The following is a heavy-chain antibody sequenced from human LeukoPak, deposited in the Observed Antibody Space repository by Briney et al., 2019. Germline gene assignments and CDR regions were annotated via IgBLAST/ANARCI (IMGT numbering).Heavy chain of an antibody. V-gene: IGHV4-59*01. J-gene: IGHJ4*02. D-gene: IGHD3-10*01. CDR2: IYHSGST. CDR3: ARNERGDYYFDY. Sequence: SETLSLTCTVSGGSISSYYWSWIRQPPGKGLEWIGYIYHSGSTNCNPSLKSRVTISVDTSKNQFSLKLRSVTAADTAVYYCARNERGDYYFDYWGQGTLVTVSS. CDR1: GGSISSYY.